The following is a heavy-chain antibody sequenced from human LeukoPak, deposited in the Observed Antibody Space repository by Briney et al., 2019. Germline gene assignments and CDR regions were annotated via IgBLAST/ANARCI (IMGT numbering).Heavy chain of an antibody. CDR1: GGSFSDDY. Sequence: SETLSLTCAVYGGSFSDDYWNWIRQPPGNGREWIGEINDRGTTNHNPSLRSRVTILVDTSRTQFSLRLSSVTAADTAVYYCARGLRGNSRGSFDIWGQGTMVTVSS. CDR2: INDRGTT. CDR3: ARGLRGNSRGSFDI. D-gene: IGHD4-23*01. V-gene: IGHV4-34*01. J-gene: IGHJ3*02.